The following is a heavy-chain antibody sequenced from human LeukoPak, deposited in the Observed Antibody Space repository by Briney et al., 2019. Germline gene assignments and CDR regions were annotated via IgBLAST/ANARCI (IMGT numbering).Heavy chain of an antibody. J-gene: IGHJ4*02. D-gene: IGHD2-8*01. CDR1: GGSFSGYY. CDR2: INHSGST. V-gene: IGHV4-34*01. CDR3: ARVVSFSVDY. Sequence: SETLSLTCAVYGGSFSGYYWSWIRQPPGKGLEWIGEINHSGSTNYNPSLKSRVTISVDTSKNQFSLKLSSVTAADTAVYYCARVVSFSVDYWGQGTLVTVSS.